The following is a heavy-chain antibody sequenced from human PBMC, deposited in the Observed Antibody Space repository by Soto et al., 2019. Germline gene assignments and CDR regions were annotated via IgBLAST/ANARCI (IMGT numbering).Heavy chain of an antibody. D-gene: IGHD5-12*01. J-gene: IGHJ4*02. CDR2: IKQDGSEK. CDR1: GFTFNSYW. CDR3: ASQRRDGYFRDF. Sequence: EVQLVESGGGLVQPGGSLRLSCAGSGFTFNSYWMTWVRQAPGKGLEWVANIKQDGSEKHYVDSVKGRFTISRDNPKHSLYLPMNSLRAEDTAVYYCASQRRDGYFRDFWGQGTLVTVSS. V-gene: IGHV3-7*01.